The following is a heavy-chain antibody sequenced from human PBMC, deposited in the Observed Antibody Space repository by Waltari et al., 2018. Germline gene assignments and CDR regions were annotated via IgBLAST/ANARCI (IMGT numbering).Heavy chain of an antibody. V-gene: IGHV3-23*01. CDR1: GFTFSSYA. Sequence: EVQLLESGGGLVQPGGSLRLSCAASGFTFSSYAMRWVRQATGKGLEWVSAISGSGGSTYYADSVKGRFTISRDNSKNTLYLQMNSLRAEDTAVYYCAKDLRGMIVVAAGAFDIWGQGTMVTVSS. J-gene: IGHJ3*02. CDR3: AKDLRGMIVVAAGAFDI. D-gene: IGHD3-22*01. CDR2: ISGSGGST.